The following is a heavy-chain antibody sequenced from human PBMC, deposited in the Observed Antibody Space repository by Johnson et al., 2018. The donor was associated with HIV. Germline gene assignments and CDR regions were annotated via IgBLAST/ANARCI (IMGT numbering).Heavy chain of an antibody. J-gene: IGHJ3*02. V-gene: IGHV3-30*02. CDR1: GFTFSSYG. CDR2: IQYDGSNK. CDR3: AKDLPSGWDGGDAFDI. Sequence: QVQLVESGGGVVQPGGSLRLSCAVSGFTFSSYGMHWVRQAPGKGLEWVAFIQYDGSNKYYADSVKGRFTISRDNSKNTLYLQMNSLRPEDTAVYYCAKDLPSGWDGGDAFDIWGQGTMVIVSS. D-gene: IGHD6-19*01.